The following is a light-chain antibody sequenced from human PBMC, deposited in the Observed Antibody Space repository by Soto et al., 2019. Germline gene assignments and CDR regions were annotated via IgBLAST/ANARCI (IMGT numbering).Light chain of an antibody. CDR2: AAS. CDR3: QQYYSYPRT. CDR1: QGISSY. J-gene: IGKJ1*01. V-gene: IGKV1-8*01. Sequence: AIRMTQSPSSFSASTGVRVTITCRASQGISSYLAWYQQKPGKAPKLLIYAASTLQSGVPSRFSGSGSGTDFTLTISCLQSEDFATYYCQQYYSYPRTFGQGTKV.